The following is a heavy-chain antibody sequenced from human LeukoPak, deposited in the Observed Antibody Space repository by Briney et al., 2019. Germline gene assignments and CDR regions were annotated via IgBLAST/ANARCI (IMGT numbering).Heavy chain of an antibody. D-gene: IGHD3-9*01. CDR3: ASQTGYYKNCFDP. CDR1: GFTFSSYE. Sequence: GSLRLSCAASGFTFSSYEMNWVRQPPGKGLEWIGSVSYSGSTYYNPSLRSRVTISVDTSKNQFSLKVRSVTAADTAFYYCASQTGYYKNCFDPWGQGTLVTVSS. J-gene: IGHJ5*02. CDR2: VSYSGST. V-gene: IGHV4-59*05.